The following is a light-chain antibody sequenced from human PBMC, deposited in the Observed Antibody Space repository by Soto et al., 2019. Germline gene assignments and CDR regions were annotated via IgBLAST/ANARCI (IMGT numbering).Light chain of an antibody. CDR2: GVT. V-gene: IGLV2-23*02. CDR1: NSDVGRFNL. Sequence: QSALTQPASVSGSPGQSITISCTGTNSDVGRFNLVSWYQHRPDKAPKLMIFGVTKRPSGVSNRFSGSKSGNTASLTISGLQAEDEADYYCCSYATGGTYVFGTGTKLTVL. CDR3: CSYATGGTYV. J-gene: IGLJ1*01.